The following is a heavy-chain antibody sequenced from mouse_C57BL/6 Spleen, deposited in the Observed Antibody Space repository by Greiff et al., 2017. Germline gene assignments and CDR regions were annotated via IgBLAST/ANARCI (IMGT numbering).Heavy chain of an antibody. CDR3: ARKGFDY. J-gene: IGHJ2*01. Sequence: VKLVESGAELVKPGASVKLSCKATGYTFTSYWMHWVKQRPGRGLEWIGGIDPNSGGTKYNAKFKSKATLTVDTPSSPAYMPLSSLTAEDSAVYYCARKGFDYWGQGTTLTVSS. CDR1: GYTFTSYW. V-gene: IGHV1-72*01. CDR2: IDPNSGGT.